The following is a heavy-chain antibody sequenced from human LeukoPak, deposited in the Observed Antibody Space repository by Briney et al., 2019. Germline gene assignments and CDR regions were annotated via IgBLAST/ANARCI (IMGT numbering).Heavy chain of an antibody. D-gene: IGHD6-19*01. CDR1: GGTFSSYA. J-gene: IGHJ4*02. CDR3: ARGVAVAGRGDY. V-gene: IGHV1-69*04. Sequence: SVKVSCKASGGTFSSYAISWVRQAPGQGLEWMGRIIPILGIANYAQKFQGRVTITADKSTSTAYMELSSLRSEDTAVYYCARGVAVAGRGDYWGQGTMVTVSS. CDR2: IIPILGIA.